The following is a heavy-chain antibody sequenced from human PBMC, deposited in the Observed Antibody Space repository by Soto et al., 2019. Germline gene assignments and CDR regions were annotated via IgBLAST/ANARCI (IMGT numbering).Heavy chain of an antibody. D-gene: IGHD2-8*01. CDR2: IYYSGST. V-gene: IGHV4-61*01. CDR1: GGSVNSGSYS. J-gene: IGHJ4*02. Sequence: QVQLKESGPGLVKPSETLSLTCNVSGGSVNSGSYSWSWIRQPPGKGLEWIGYIYYSGSTNYNPSLKSRVTISVDTSKNQFSLKLSSVTDADTAVYYCARGSVIMMYVVDYWGQGTLVTVSS. CDR3: ARGSVIMMYVVDY.